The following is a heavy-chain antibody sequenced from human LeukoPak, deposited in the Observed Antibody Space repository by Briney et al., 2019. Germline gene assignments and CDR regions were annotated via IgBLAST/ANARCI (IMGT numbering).Heavy chain of an antibody. J-gene: IGHJ5*02. Sequence: ASVKVSCKASGYTFTSYAMNWVRQAPGQGLEWMGRINTNTGNPTYAQGFTGRFVFSLDTSVSTAYLQISSLKAEDTAVYYCAREAAYYYGSGSFLFDPWGQGTLVTVSS. D-gene: IGHD3-10*01. V-gene: IGHV7-4-1*02. CDR3: AREAAYYYGSGSFLFDP. CDR2: INTNTGNP. CDR1: GYTFTSYA.